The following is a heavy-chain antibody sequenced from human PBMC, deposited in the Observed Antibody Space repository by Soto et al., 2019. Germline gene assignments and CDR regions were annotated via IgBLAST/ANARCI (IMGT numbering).Heavy chain of an antibody. CDR1: GGLFSSYP. CDR3: ARGGSGYTWFNEF. V-gene: IGHV1-69*13. CDR2: IIPVFQTA. D-gene: IGHD3-22*01. J-gene: IGHJ4*02. Sequence: SVKVSCKASGGLFSSYPISWVRQVPGQGLEWMGGIIPVFQTAYYTQRFQGRVTITADESTNTAYMELSSLRSEDTAIYYCARGGSGYTWFNEFWGQGTLVPVSS.